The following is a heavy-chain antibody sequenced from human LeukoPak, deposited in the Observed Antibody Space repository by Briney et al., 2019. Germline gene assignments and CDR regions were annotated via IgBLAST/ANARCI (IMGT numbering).Heavy chain of an antibody. V-gene: IGHV4-61*10. J-gene: IGHJ2*01. CDR3: ARVRATVTTWYFDL. D-gene: IGHD4-17*01. Sequence: SETLSLTCTVSGGSISSDSQYWSWIRQPAGKGLEWIGYIYYSGSTNYNPSLKSRVTISVDTSKNQFSLKLSSVTAADTAVYYCARVRATVTTWYFDLWGRGTLVTVSS. CDR2: IYYSGST. CDR1: GGSISSDSQY.